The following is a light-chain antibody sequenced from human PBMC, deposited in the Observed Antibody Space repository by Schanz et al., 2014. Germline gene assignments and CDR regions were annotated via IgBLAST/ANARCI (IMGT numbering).Light chain of an antibody. Sequence: DIQVTQSPSTLSASVGDRVTITCRASRSVSTWLAWYQQKPGRAPKLLIYDASSLAGGVPSRFSGSGSGTDFTLTISSLHPEDFATYFCQQSHDGVWTFGQGTTVEIK. J-gene: IGKJ1*01. CDR2: DAS. CDR1: RSVSTW. V-gene: IGKV1-5*01. CDR3: QQSHDGVWT.